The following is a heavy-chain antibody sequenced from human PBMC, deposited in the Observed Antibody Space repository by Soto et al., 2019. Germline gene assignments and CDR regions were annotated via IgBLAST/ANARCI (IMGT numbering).Heavy chain of an antibody. CDR2: ISYDGSNK. D-gene: IGHD3-9*01. Sequence: ESVGGVVQPGRSLRLSCAASGFTFSSYAMHWVRQAPGTGLEWVAVISYDGSNKYYADSVKGRFTISRDNSKNTLYLQMNSLRAEDTAVYYCASLPLRYGENFDYWGQGTLVTVSS. J-gene: IGHJ4*02. CDR1: GFTFSSYA. CDR3: ASLPLRYGENFDY. V-gene: IGHV3-30-3*01.